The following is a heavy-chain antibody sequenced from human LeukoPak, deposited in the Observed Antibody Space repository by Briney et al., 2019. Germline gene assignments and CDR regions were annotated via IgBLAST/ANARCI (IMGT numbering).Heavy chain of an antibody. D-gene: IGHD5-18*01. CDR1: GFSFVDYA. J-gene: IGHJ4*02. CDR3: SSQWAYSFADYFFDY. V-gene: IGHV3-49*04. CDR2: IRRKAYGGTT. Sequence: GRSLRLSCTASGFSFVDYAMSWVRQAPGKGLEWVGFIRRKAYGGTTEYAASVKGRFTISRDDSKSIAYLQMNSLKTEDTAVYYCSSQWAYSFADYFFDYWGQGTLVTVSS.